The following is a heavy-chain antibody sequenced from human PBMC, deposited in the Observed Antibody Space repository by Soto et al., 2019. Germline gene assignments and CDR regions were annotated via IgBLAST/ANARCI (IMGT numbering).Heavy chain of an antibody. CDR3: ARRPGGGVDN. CDR1: GFTFSDYY. Sequence: QVQLVESGGGLVKPGGSLRLSCAASGFTFSDYYMTWIRKAPGKGLEWISYISTSSGFTNYADSVKGRFTISRDNSKNSLFLQMNNLRAEDTAVYYCARRPGGGVDNWGQGTLVTVSS. J-gene: IGHJ4*02. V-gene: IGHV3-11*05. CDR2: ISTSSGFT. D-gene: IGHD3-16*01.